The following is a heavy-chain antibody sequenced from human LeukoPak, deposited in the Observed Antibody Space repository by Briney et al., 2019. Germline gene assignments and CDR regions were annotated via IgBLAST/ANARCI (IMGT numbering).Heavy chain of an antibody. CDR3: ARTSRHFYGSGSNLTPWPADMDV. Sequence: SETLSLTCTVSGGSINSYYWTWIRQPPGKGLEWIGYIYYSGSTHYNPSLNSRVSITLDTSKNQFSLKLSSVTAADTAVYYCARTSRHFYGSGSNLTPWPADMDVWGQGTTVTVSS. CDR1: GGSINSYY. CDR2: IYYSGST. D-gene: IGHD3-10*01. V-gene: IGHV4-59*01. J-gene: IGHJ6*02.